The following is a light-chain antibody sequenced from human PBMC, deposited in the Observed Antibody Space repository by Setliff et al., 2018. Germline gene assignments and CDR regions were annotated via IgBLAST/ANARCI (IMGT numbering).Light chain of an antibody. J-gene: IGLJ1*01. V-gene: IGLV2-14*03. CDR1: SSDVGSYDL. Sequence: QSALAQPASVSGSPGQSITISCSGTSSDVGSYDLVSWYRQHPGKAPKLIIYAVSDRPSGVSNRFSGSKSGNTASLTISGLQTEDEADDYCNAYTSGTTYVFGTGTKVTVL. CDR2: AVS. CDR3: NAYTSGTTYV.